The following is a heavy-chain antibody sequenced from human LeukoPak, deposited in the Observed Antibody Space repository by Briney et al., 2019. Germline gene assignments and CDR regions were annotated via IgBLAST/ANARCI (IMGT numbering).Heavy chain of an antibody. D-gene: IGHD3-22*01. J-gene: IGHJ4*02. CDR1: GGSIRSYY. CDR2: IYYSGST. CDR3: ARGRNYYDSSGYYYAYDY. V-gene: IGHV4-59*12. Sequence: PSETLSLTCTVSGGSIRSYYWSWIRQPPGKGLEWMGYIYYSGSTNNNPSLKSRVTISVDTSKNQFSLKLSSVTAADTAVYYCARGRNYYDSSGYYYAYDYWGQGTLVTVSS.